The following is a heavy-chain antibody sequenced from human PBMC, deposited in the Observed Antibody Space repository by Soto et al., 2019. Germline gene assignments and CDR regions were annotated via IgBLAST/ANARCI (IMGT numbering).Heavy chain of an antibody. D-gene: IGHD3-10*01. V-gene: IGHV4-31*06. Sequence: QVQLQESGPGLVTPLHTLSLTCTVSGGSINSGNHYWSWILQHPGKALEWIGSIYSSESTFYNPCLKSRVTISVDTSENQSSPKKTAVTAADTAVYYWAGQTTLILHRGVIITHRGPFDPWGQGTLVTVSS. CDR2: IYSSEST. CDR1: GGSINSGNHY. CDR3: AGQTTLILHRGVIITHRGPFDP. J-gene: IGHJ5*02.